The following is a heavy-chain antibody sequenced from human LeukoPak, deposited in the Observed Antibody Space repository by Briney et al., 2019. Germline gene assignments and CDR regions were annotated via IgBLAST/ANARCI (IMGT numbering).Heavy chain of an antibody. CDR1: GYTFTGYY. D-gene: IGHD6-19*01. V-gene: IGHV1-2*02. Sequence: ASVKVSCMASGYTFTGYYMHWVRQAPGQGLEWMGWINPNSGGTNYAQKFQGRVTMTRDTSISTAYMELSRLRSDDTAVYYCARDHSPIAVAGTVAYYYYDMDVWGQGTTVTVSS. CDR3: ARDHSPIAVAGTVAYYYYDMDV. J-gene: IGHJ6*02. CDR2: INPNSGGT.